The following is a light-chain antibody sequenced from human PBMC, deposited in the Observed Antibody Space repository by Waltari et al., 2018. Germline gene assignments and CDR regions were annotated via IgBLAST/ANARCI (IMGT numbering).Light chain of an antibody. CDR3: CSYAGTYTLV. CDR1: GSDVGCSTF. CDR2: DVS. J-gene: IGLJ2*01. V-gene: IGLV2-11*01. Sequence: QSALTQPRSVSGSPGQSVTISCPGTGSDVGCSTFVSWYQQHPGKAPKLTIYDVSKRPSGVPDRFSVSKSGNTASLTISGLQAEDEADYYCCSYAGTYTLVFGGGTKLTVL.